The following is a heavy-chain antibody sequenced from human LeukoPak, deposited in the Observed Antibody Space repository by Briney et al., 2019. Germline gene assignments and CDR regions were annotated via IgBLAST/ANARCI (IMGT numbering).Heavy chain of an antibody. CDR1: GFTFSHYG. CDR3: FQRLYISGWLPLLS. J-gene: IGHJ5*02. D-gene: IGHD6-19*01. Sequence: GGSLRLSFAASGFTFSHYGMHALGQAPGRGLEGVAFIRYDGSNKFYADSVNVRFTISRDNSKKTLYLQINTMGPQETAGHYCFQRLYISGWLPLLSWGQGTLVTVSS. V-gene: IGHV3-30*02. CDR2: IRYDGSNK.